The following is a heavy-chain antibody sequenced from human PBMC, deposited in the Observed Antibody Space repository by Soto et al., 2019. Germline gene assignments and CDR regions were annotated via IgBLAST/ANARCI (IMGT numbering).Heavy chain of an antibody. CDR2: ISAYNGNT. D-gene: IGHD6-13*01. Sequence: ASVKVSCKASGYTFTSYGISWVRQAPGQGLEWMGWISAYNGNTNYAQKLQGRVTMTTDTSTSTAYMELRSLRSDDTAVYYCAREDSGTPPRPDSSSWYFSPLRPRGHYYYYMDVWGKGTTVTVSS. CDR3: AREDSGTPPRPDSSSWYFSPLRPRGHYYYYMDV. J-gene: IGHJ6*03. V-gene: IGHV1-18*01. CDR1: GYTFTSYG.